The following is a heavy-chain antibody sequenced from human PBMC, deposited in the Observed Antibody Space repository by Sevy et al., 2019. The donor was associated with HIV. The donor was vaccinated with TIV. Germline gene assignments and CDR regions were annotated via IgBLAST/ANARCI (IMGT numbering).Heavy chain of an antibody. CDR3: AKDRKWLVGETQYYFDY. D-gene: IGHD6-19*01. CDR2: ISYDGSNK. V-gene: IGHV3-30*18. CDR1: GFTFSSYG. J-gene: IGHJ4*02. Sequence: GGFLRLSCAASGFTFSSYGMHWVRQAPGKGLEWVAVISYDGSNKYYADSVKGRFTISRYNSKNTLYLQMNSLRAEDTAVYYCAKDRKWLVGETQYYFDYWGQGTLVTVSS.